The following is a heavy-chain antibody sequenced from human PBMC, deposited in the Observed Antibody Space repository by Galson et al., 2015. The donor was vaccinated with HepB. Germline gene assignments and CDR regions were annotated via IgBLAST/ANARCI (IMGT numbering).Heavy chain of an antibody. CDR3: ARSGRSGGVNWFDP. Sequence: SLRLSCAASGFTFSSYWMHWVRQAPGKGLVWVSRINSDGSSTSYADSVKGRFTISRGNAKNTLYLQMNSLRAEDTAVYYCARSGRSGGVNWFDPWGQGTLVTVSS. V-gene: IGHV3-74*01. J-gene: IGHJ5*02. D-gene: IGHD2-15*01. CDR1: GFTFSSYW. CDR2: INSDGSST.